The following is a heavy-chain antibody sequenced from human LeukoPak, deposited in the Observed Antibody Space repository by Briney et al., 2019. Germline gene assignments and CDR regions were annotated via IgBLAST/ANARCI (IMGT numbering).Heavy chain of an antibody. D-gene: IGHD3-9*01. V-gene: IGHV3-64D*06. CDR1: GFTFSRYA. CDR2: IISNGGST. Sequence: GGSLRLSCSASGFTFSRYALHWVRQAPGKGLEYISGIISNGGSTNYADSVKGRFTISRDNSKNTLYLQMSSLRPEDTAVYYCVKENGRYPEPYYFDYWGQGTLVTVSS. J-gene: IGHJ4*02. CDR3: VKENGRYPEPYYFDY.